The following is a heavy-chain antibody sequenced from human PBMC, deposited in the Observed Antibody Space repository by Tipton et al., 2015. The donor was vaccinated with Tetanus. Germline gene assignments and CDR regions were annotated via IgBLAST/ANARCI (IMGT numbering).Heavy chain of an antibody. J-gene: IGHJ4*02. D-gene: IGHD6-13*01. CDR1: GASLRGGDYH. V-gene: IGHV4-30-2*01. CDR2: ISHSGRT. Sequence: TLSLTCTVSGASLRGGDYHWSWIRQPPGKGLECIGYISHSGRTYYNPSLNSRVTISLDRSKNQFSLKLTSVTAADTAVYYCAREPAATGTSLFDYWGQGALVTVSS. CDR3: AREPAATGTSLFDY.